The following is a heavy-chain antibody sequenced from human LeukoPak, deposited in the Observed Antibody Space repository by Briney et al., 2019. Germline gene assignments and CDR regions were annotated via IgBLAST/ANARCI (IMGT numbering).Heavy chain of an antibody. CDR2: IYYSGST. V-gene: IGHV4-59*01. Sequence: SETLSLTCTVSGGSISTYYWSWIRQPPGKGLEWSGYIYYSGSTNYNPSLKSRVTISVDTSKNQFSLKLSSVTAADTAVYYCARAAWYSSSYDYWGQGTLVTVSS. CDR1: GGSISTYY. CDR3: ARAAWYSSSYDY. J-gene: IGHJ4*02. D-gene: IGHD6-13*01.